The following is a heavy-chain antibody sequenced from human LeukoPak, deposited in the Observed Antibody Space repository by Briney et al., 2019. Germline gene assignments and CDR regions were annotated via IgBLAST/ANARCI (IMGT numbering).Heavy chain of an antibody. Sequence: GASVKVSCKASGYTFTSYGISWVRQAPGQGLEWMGWISAYNGNTNYAQKLQGRVTMTTDTSTSTAYMELRSLRSDDTAVYYCASVRGDHGDYVNYFDYWGQGTLVTVSS. CDR3: ASVRGDHGDYVNYFDY. CDR2: ISAYNGNT. CDR1: GYTFTSYG. D-gene: IGHD4-17*01. V-gene: IGHV1-18*01. J-gene: IGHJ4*02.